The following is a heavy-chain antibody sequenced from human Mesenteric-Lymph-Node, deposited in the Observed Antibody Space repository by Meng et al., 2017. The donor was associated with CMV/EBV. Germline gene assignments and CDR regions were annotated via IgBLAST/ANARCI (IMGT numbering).Heavy chain of an antibody. J-gene: IGHJ6*02. CDR1: GGSTSSYY. V-gene: IGHV4-59*01. Sequence: SDTLSPTCTASGGSTSSYYWSWIRQPPGKGLEWIGYIYYSGSTNYTPSLKSRVTISVDTSKNQFSLKLSSVTAADTAVYYCAREALYYYGLDVWGQGTTVTVSS. CDR2: IYYSGST. CDR3: AREALYYYGLDV.